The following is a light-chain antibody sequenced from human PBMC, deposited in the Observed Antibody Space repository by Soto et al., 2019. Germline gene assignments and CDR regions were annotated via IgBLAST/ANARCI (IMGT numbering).Light chain of an antibody. J-gene: IGKJ5*01. Sequence: VLTQSPLSLPVTPGDPAAISCRSNERLVHRDGNTYLSWFRQRPGQSPRRLIYKVSNREAGVPDRFSGSGSGTDFTLKISRVEAEDVGLYYCMQGSHWPPITFGQGTRLEI. CDR3: MQGSHWPPIT. CDR1: ERLVHRDGNTY. CDR2: KVS. V-gene: IGKV2-30*02.